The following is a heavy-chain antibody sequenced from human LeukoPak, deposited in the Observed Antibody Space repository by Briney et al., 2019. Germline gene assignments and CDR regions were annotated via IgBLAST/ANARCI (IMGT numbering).Heavy chain of an antibody. CDR1: GFTVSSNY. CDR3: ARSRRYYDILTGYHNWFDP. J-gene: IGHJ5*02. D-gene: IGHD3-9*01. V-gene: IGHV3-66*02. Sequence: GGSLRPSCAASGFTVSSNYMSWVRQAPGKGLEWVSVIYSGGSTYYADSVKGRFTISRDNSKNTLYLQMNSLRAEDTAVYYCARSRRYYDILTGYHNWFDPWGQGTLVTVSS. CDR2: IYSGGST.